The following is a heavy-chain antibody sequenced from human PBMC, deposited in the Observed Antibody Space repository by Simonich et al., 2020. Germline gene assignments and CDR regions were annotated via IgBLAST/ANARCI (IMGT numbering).Heavy chain of an antibody. D-gene: IGHD1-1*01. CDR2: INWNGGRT. J-gene: IGHJ4*02. Sequence: EVQLVESGGGVVRPGGSLRLSCAASGFTFDDYVMSWVRQAQGRGLGWVTGINWNGGRTGYADSVKGRFTSSRYNAKNSLYLQMNSLRAEDTALYHCARGRNDFDYWGQGTLVTVSS. CDR3: ARGRNDFDY. CDR1: GFTFDDYV. V-gene: IGHV3-20*01.